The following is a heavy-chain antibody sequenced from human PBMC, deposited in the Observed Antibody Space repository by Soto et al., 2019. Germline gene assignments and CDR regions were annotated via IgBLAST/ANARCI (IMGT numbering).Heavy chain of an antibody. CDR3: ARDKTHIGGSGTHYYYGMDV. Sequence: GAPVRVSVKASGDTFRSCTIRGVRQAPGQGLEWMGRIIPILGIANYAQKFQGRVTITADKSTSTAYMELSSLRSEDTAVYYCARDKTHIGGSGTHYYYGMDVWGQGTTVTVSS. CDR2: IIPILGIA. D-gene: IGHD6-19*01. J-gene: IGHJ6*02. V-gene: IGHV1-69*04. CDR1: GDTFRSCT.